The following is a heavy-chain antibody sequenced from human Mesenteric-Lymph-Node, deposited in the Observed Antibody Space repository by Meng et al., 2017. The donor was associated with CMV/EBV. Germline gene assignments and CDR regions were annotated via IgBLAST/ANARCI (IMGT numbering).Heavy chain of an antibody. CDR2: ISYDGSSK. V-gene: IGHV3-30*04. Sequence: GGSLRLSCAASGFTFSSSAMHWVRQAPGRGLEWVAVISYDGSSKYYADSVKGRFTISRDNSKNTLYLQMTSLRAEDTAVYYCVKDLSDIVLVPAALGRRRALGSHFDYWGQGTLVTVSS. CDR3: VKDLSDIVLVPAALGRRRALGSHFDY. D-gene: IGHD2-2*01. J-gene: IGHJ4*02. CDR1: GFTFSSSA.